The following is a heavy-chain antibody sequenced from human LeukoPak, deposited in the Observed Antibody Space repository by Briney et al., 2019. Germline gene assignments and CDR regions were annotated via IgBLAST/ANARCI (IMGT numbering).Heavy chain of an antibody. J-gene: IGHJ4*02. Sequence: PGGSLRLSCAASGFNFSIYAMHWVRQAPGEGVEYVSGITSNGDSTYYGNSVKGRFTISRDNSKNTLYLQMGSLRPEDMAVYYCARGCLQLDYWGQGTLVTVSS. D-gene: IGHD5/OR15-5a*01. V-gene: IGHV3-64*01. CDR2: ITSNGDST. CDR1: GFNFSIYA. CDR3: ARGCLQLDY.